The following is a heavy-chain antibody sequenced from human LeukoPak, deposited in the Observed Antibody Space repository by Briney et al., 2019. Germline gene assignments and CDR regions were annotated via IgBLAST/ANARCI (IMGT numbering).Heavy chain of an antibody. CDR2: IYPGDSDT. D-gene: IGHD3-3*01. J-gene: IGHJ3*02. CDR3: ARRRYYDFWSGYYKAAFDI. CDR1: GYSFTSYW. V-gene: IGHV5-51*01. Sequence: GESLKISCKGSGYSFTSYWIGWVRQMPGKGLEWMGIIYPGDSDTRYSPSFQGQVTISADKSISTAYLQWSSLKASDTAMYYCARRRYYDFWSGYYKAAFDIWGQGTMVTVSS.